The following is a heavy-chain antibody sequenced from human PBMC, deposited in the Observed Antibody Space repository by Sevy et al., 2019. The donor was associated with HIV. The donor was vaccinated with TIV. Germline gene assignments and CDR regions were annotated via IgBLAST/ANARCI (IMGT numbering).Heavy chain of an antibody. V-gene: IGHV4-59*01. Sequence: SETLSLTCTVSGGSIGSFYWSWIRQTPGKGLEWIGYTFHSGSTNYNPSLKSRVTISIDTSKNQFSLKLNSVTAADTAVYYCARGYSRSWYYFDYWGQGTLVTVSS. CDR1: GGSIGSFY. D-gene: IGHD6-13*01. CDR3: ARGYSRSWYYFDY. CDR2: TFHSGST. J-gene: IGHJ4*02.